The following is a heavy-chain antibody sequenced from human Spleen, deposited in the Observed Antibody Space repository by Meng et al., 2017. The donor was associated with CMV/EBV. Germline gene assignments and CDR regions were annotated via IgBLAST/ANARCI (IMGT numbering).Heavy chain of an antibody. Sequence: GESLKISCAASGFTFSTYSMNWVRQAPGKGLEWVLYISSSGSTILYADSVKGRFTISRDDAKNSVHLQINSLRVEDMAVYYCARDIALWGQGTLVTVSS. CDR2: ISSSGSTI. D-gene: IGHD2-15*01. CDR3: ARDIAL. V-gene: IGHV3-48*04. J-gene: IGHJ4*02. CDR1: GFTFSTYS.